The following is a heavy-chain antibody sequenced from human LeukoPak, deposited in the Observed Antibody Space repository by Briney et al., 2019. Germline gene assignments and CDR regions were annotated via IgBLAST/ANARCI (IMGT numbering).Heavy chain of an antibody. CDR3: AKDSRLVTMVRGVTRENYYYYYGMDV. D-gene: IGHD3-10*01. Sequence: PGGSLRLSCAASGFAFSRYGIVWVRQAPGRGLEWVSGISGSGGNTYYGDSVKGRFTISRDNSKNTLYLQMNSLRAEDTAVYYCAKDSRLVTMVRGVTRENYYYYYGMDVWGQGTTVTVSS. CDR1: GFAFSRYG. J-gene: IGHJ6*02. CDR2: ISGSGGNT. V-gene: IGHV3-23*01.